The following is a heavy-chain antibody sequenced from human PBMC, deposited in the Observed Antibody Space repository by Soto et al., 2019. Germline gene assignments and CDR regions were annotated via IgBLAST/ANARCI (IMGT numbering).Heavy chain of an antibody. CDR1: GGTFSSYT. Sequence: QVKLVQSGAEVKKPGSSVKVSGKASGGTFSSYTSSWVRQAPGQGLEWMGRIIPILGIANYARKLQGRVTITADKSTSTDDMELNSLRSEDTAVYYCARDLSYYDSSGLDYWGQGTLVTVSS. CDR2: IIPILGIA. V-gene: IGHV1-69*08. J-gene: IGHJ4*02. D-gene: IGHD3-22*01. CDR3: ARDLSYYDSSGLDY.